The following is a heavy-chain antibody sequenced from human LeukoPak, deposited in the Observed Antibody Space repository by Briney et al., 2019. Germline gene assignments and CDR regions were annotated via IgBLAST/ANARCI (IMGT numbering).Heavy chain of an antibody. J-gene: IGHJ5*02. V-gene: IGHV5-10-1*01. CDR3: ARWFLGSPSWFDP. CDR2: IDPSDSYT. CDR1: GYSFTSYW. Sequence: GESLKISCKGSGYSFTSYWISWVRQMPGRGLEWMGRIDPSDSYTNYSPSFQGHVTVSADESVGTAYLQWSGLMGSGTAMYYCARWFLGSPSWFDPWGQGTLVTVSS. D-gene: IGHD1-26*01.